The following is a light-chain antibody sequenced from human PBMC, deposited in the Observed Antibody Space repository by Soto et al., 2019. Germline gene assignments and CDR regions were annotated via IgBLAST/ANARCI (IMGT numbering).Light chain of an antibody. CDR2: KAS. CDR1: QSISSW. V-gene: IGKV1-5*03. Sequence: IQITQSPSTLSASGGDRVTITCGASQSISSWLAWYQQKPGKAPKLLIYKASSLESGVPSRFSGSGSGTEFTLTISSLQPDDFATYYCQQYNSYSKTFGQGTKVEIK. J-gene: IGKJ1*01. CDR3: QQYNSYSKT.